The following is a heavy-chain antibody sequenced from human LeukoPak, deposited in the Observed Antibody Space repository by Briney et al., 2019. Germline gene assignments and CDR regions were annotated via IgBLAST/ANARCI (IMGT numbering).Heavy chain of an antibody. Sequence: ASVKVSCKASGYTFTGYYMHWVRQAPGQGLEWMGWINPNSGGTNYAQKFQGRVTMTRDTSISTAYMELSRLRSDDTAVYYCARVQIIVATTSDAFDIWGQGTMVTVSS. D-gene: IGHD5-12*01. J-gene: IGHJ3*02. V-gene: IGHV1-2*02. CDR3: ARVQIIVATTSDAFDI. CDR1: GYTFTGYY. CDR2: INPNSGGT.